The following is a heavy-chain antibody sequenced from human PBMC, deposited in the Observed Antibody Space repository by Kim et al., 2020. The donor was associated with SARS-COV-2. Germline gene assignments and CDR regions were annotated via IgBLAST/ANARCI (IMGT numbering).Heavy chain of an antibody. CDR3: GRDREYSSSGEYFDY. J-gene: IGHJ4*02. CDR2: FYNSGTT. D-gene: IGHD6-6*01. V-gene: IGHV4-4*02. CDR1: GGSISSSNW. Sequence: SETLSLTCAVSGGSISSSNWCSWLRPPPGKVLECMGEFYNSGTTNNTPSLKSRVTIAVDKSKNQSPLKLSSVTAAATAVYYCGRDREYSSSGEYFDYWGQGTLVTVSS.